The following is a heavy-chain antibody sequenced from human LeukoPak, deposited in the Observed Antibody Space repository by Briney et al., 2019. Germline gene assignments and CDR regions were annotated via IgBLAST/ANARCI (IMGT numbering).Heavy chain of an antibody. D-gene: IGHD5-24*01. V-gene: IGHV3-43D*03. J-gene: IGHJ4*02. Sequence: GGSLRLSCAASGFTFDDYAMHWVRQAPGKGLEWVSLISWDGGSTYYADSVKGRFTISRDNAKNSLSLQLNSLRAEDTAVYYCARATSGSRDGYNWRFDYWGQGTLVTVSS. CDR2: ISWDGGST. CDR1: GFTFDDYA. CDR3: ARATSGSRDGYNWRFDY.